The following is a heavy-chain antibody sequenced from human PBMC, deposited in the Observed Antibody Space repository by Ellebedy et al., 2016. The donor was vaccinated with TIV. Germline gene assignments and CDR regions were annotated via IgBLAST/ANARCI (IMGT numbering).Heavy chain of an antibody. J-gene: IGHJ4*02. CDR3: ARAQDGTVAGFDY. CDR2: IKQDGSEK. D-gene: IGHD6-19*01. CDR1: EFTFRTYW. Sequence: GGSLRLSCAAFEFTFRTYWMSWLRQAPGKGPEWVANIKQDGSEKYYVDSVKGRFTVSRDNAKNSLFLQMNSLRAEDTAVYYCARAQDGTVAGFDYWGQGTLVSVSS. V-gene: IGHV3-7*01.